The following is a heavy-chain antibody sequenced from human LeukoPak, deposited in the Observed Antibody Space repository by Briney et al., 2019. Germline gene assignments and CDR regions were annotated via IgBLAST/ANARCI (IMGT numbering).Heavy chain of an antibody. CDR1: GGSISSGGYY. CDR3: AGGLHFEVAYVDY. J-gene: IGHJ4*02. D-gene: IGHD3-3*01. Sequence: PSETLSLTCTVSGGSISSGGYYWSWIRQPPGKGLEWIGEINHSGSTNYNPSLKSRVTISVDTSKNQFSLKLSSVTAADTAVYYCAGGLHFEVAYVDYWGQGTLVTVSS. V-gene: IGHV4-39*07. CDR2: INHSGST.